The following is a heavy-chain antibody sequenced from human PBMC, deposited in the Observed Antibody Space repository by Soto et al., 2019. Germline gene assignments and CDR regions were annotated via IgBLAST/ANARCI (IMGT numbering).Heavy chain of an antibody. CDR3: ARENWYSLDV. J-gene: IGHJ6*02. V-gene: IGHV3-74*01. CDR2: ITGDGSTT. CDR1: GFTFRSYF. Sequence: EVQLVESGGGLVQPGGSLRLSCAASGFTFRSYFMAWVRQTPGKGLVLVSQITGDGSTTNYADSVRGRFTISRDNAKNTLHLQMSSLRDEDKAIYYCARENWYSLDVWGQGTTVTVSS. D-gene: IGHD1-26*01.